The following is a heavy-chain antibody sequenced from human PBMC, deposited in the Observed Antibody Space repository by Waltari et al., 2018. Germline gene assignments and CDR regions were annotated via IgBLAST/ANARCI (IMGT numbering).Heavy chain of an antibody. J-gene: IGHJ4*02. V-gene: IGHV1-69*13. CDR2: IIPIFGTE. CDR1: GGTFSSYA. D-gene: IGHD6-19*01. Sequence: QVQLVQSGAEVKKPGSSVKVSCKASGGTFSSYAISWVRQAPGHGLGWMAGIIPIFGTENYAQKFQGRVTITADESTSTAYMELSSLRSEDTAVYYCARRGRGLANSTPQRYFDYWGQGTLVTVSS. CDR3: ARRGRGLANSTPQRYFDY.